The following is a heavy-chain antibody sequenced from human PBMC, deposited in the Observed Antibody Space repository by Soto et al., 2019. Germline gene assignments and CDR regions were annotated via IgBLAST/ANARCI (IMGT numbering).Heavy chain of an antibody. CDR3: ARTSLTIFRPSNDYYGMGV. D-gene: IGHD3-3*01. J-gene: IGHJ6*02. CDR1: GGSISSGEYY. Sequence: PSETLSLTCTVSGGSISSGEYYWTWIRQPPGKGLEWIGYISYSGSTHYSPSLKSRVSVTVDTSKNQFSLNLASVSAEDTAVYYCARTSLTIFRPSNDYYGMGVWGLGPSVT. V-gene: IGHV4-30-4*01. CDR2: ISYSGST.